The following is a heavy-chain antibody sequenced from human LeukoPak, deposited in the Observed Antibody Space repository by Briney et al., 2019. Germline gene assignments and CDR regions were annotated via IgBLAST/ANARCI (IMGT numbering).Heavy chain of an antibody. CDR3: ARRAYYNYYMDV. V-gene: IGHV5-51*01. CDR2: IYPGDSDT. CDR1: GYRFSTYW. J-gene: IGHJ6*03. Sequence: GESLKISCKGSGYRFSTYWIGWVRQMPGKGLEWMGIIYPGDSDTRYSPSFQGQVTISADKSISTAYLQWSSLKASNTAMYYCARRAYYNYYMDVWGKGTTVTVSS.